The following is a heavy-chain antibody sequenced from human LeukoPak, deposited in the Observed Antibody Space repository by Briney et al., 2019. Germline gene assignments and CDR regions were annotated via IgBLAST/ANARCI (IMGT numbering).Heavy chain of an antibody. CDR3: ARRSYGGKDFDY. J-gene: IGHJ4*02. D-gene: IGHD4-23*01. Sequence: GESLKISCQGSGYIFTSYWITWVRQMPGKGLEWMGIIYPGDSDTKYSPSFQGQVTISADKSISTAYLQWSRLKASDTAMYYCARRSYGGKDFDYWGQGTLVSVSS. CDR1: GYIFTSYW. V-gene: IGHV5-51*01. CDR2: IYPGDSDT.